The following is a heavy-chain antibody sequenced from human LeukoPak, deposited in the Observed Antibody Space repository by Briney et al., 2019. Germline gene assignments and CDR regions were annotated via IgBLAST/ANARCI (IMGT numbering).Heavy chain of an antibody. CDR1: GFTFDTFA. J-gene: IGHJ4*02. CDR3: AKAPIGVVPAANLDY. Sequence: GSLRLSCVASGFTFDTFAMSWVRQAPGKGLEWVSAISGSGGSTYYADSVKGRFTISRDNSKNTLYLQMNSLRAEDTAVYYCAKAPIGVVPAANLDYWGQGTLVTVSS. D-gene: IGHD2-2*01. CDR2: ISGSGGST. V-gene: IGHV3-23*01.